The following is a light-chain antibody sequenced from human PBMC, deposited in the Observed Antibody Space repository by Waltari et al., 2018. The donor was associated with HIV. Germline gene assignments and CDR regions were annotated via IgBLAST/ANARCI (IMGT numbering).Light chain of an antibody. V-gene: IGKV3-11*01. CDR2: DTS. CDR3: QQRRNWPLT. CDR1: QSVGNY. Sequence: ELVLTQSPAILSLSPGERATLSCRASQSVGNYLAWYQHKPGQAPRLLIYDTSNRATGIPARFSGSGSGTDYTLSISSLGPEDFAVYYCQQRRNWPLTFGGGTKVDIK. J-gene: IGKJ4*01.